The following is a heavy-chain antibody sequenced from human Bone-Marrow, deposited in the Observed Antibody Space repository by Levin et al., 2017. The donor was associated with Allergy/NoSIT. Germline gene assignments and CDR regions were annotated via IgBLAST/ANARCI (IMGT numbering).Heavy chain of an antibody. CDR1: GGTFSRFA. D-gene: IGHD5-12*01. J-gene: IGHJ4*02. V-gene: IGHV1-69*04. Sequence: GGSLRLSCKASGGTFSRFAISWVRQAPGQGLEWMGRIIPILGLPDYVQRFQDRITITADRSASTAYLEMRSLRSEDTAVYYCARPMSTVATRGLDYWGQGSLITVSS. CDR3: ARPMSTVATRGLDY. CDR2: IIPILGLP.